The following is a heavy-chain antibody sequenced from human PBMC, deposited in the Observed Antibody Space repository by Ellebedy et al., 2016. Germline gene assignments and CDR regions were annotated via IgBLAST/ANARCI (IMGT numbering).Heavy chain of an antibody. Sequence: GESLKISXKASGYGFTSYWIAWVRPKPGKGLEWMGIVYPDNSDTRYSPSFQGQVTISADKSISTAYLQWSSLKASDTAMYYCARHYSGQWGINWFDPWGQGTLVTVSS. CDR1: GYGFTSYW. J-gene: IGHJ5*02. D-gene: IGHD1-26*01. CDR2: VYPDNSDT. CDR3: ARHYSGQWGINWFDP. V-gene: IGHV5-51*01.